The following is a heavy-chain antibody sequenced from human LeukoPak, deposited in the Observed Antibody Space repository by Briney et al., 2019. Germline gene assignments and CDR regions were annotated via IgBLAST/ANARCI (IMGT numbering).Heavy chain of an antibody. CDR3: ARDDGSGSYYLCYYYSMDV. V-gene: IGHV3-7*01. CDR1: GFTFSSYW. J-gene: IGHJ6*02. Sequence: PGGSLRLSCAASGFTFSSYWMSWVRQAPGKGLEWVANIKQDGSEKYYVDSVKGRFTISRDNAKNSLYLQMNSLRAEDTAVYYCARDDGSGSYYLCYYYSMDVWGQGTTVTVSS. CDR2: IKQDGSEK. D-gene: IGHD3-10*01.